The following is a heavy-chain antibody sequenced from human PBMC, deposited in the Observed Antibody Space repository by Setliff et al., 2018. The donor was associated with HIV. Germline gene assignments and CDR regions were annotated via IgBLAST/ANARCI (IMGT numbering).Heavy chain of an antibody. V-gene: IGHV3-15*01. Sequence: GGSLRLSCAASGFTFTTAWMSWVRQAPGKGLEWLGRIKDKNKGETTDYAAPVKGRVTISRDDSKDTLYLQMNSLTTEDTAVYYCHHYCYSPYCHRTLGNWGRGTLVTVSS. CDR1: GFTFTTAW. CDR2: IKDKNKGETT. J-gene: IGHJ4*02. D-gene: IGHD2-2*02. CDR3: HHYCYSPYCHRTLGN.